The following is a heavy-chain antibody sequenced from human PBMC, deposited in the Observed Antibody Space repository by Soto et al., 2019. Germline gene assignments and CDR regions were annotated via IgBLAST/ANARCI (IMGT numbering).Heavy chain of an antibody. CDR2: IYHSGST. CDR1: GGSISSGGYS. Sequence: QLQLQESGSGLVKPSQTLSLTCAVSGGSISSGGYSWSWIRQPPGKGLEWIGYIYHSGSTYYNPSLKSRVTISVDRSKNQFSLKLSSVTAADTAVYYCARAGGVYDSSGYYYDAFDIWGQGTMVTVSS. CDR3: ARAGGVYDSSGYYYDAFDI. V-gene: IGHV4-30-2*01. D-gene: IGHD3-22*01. J-gene: IGHJ3*02.